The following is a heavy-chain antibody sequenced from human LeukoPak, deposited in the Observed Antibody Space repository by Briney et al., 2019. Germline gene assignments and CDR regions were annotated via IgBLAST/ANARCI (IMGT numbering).Heavy chain of an antibody. Sequence: SQTLSLTCTVSGGSITSAGYSWGWIRQPAGKGLEWIGRIYSSGSTNSNPSLKSRGTISVDTSKNQFSLKLRSVTAADAAVYFCARGYCTSPSCSENRYYFDSWGQGALVTVSS. V-gene: IGHV4-61*02. D-gene: IGHD2-2*01. CDR1: GGSITSAGYS. J-gene: IGHJ4*02. CDR3: ARGYCTSPSCSENRYYFDS. CDR2: IYSSGST.